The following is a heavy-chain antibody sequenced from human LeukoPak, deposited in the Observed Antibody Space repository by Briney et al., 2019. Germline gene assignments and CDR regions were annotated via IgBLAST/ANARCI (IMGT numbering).Heavy chain of an antibody. Sequence: GGSLRLSCAASGFTFSDYYMSWIRQAPGKGLEWVSYISSSSSYTNYADSVKGRFTISRDNAKNSLYLQMNSLRAEDTAVYYCARESSSLLNYYYYGMDVWGQGTTSPSP. D-gene: IGHD6-13*01. CDR1: GFTFSDYY. J-gene: IGHJ6*02. CDR3: ARESSSLLNYYYYGMDV. V-gene: IGHV3-11*06. CDR2: ISSSSSYT.